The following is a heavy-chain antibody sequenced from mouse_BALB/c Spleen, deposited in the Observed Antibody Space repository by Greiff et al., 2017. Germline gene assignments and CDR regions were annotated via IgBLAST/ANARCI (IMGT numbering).Heavy chain of an antibody. CDR1: GFTFSSYT. Sequence: EVKLVESGGGLVQPGGSLKLSCAASGFTFSSYTMSWVRQTPEKRLEWVAYFSNGGGSTNYPDTVKGRFTISRDNAKNTLYLQLSSLKSEDTAVYYCARQGYYQEAWFAYWGQGTLVTVSA. J-gene: IGHJ3*01. CDR2: FSNGGGST. D-gene: IGHD2-3*01. V-gene: IGHV5-12-2*01. CDR3: ARQGYYQEAWFAY.